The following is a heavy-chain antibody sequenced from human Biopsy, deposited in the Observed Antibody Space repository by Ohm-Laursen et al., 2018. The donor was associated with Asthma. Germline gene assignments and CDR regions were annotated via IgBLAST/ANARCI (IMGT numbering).Heavy chain of an antibody. J-gene: IGHJ4*02. Sequence: SLRLSCSASGFTFNSYGMHWVRQAPGKGLEWVAVVSYDGGVAHYADSMKGRFTISRDNAKSTLYLQMNRLRTDDTAVYYCAKRRGYSDLTDFDHWGQGTLVTVSS. D-gene: IGHD3-3*01. V-gene: IGHV3-30*18. CDR3: AKRRGYSDLTDFDH. CDR1: GFTFNSYG. CDR2: VSYDGGVA.